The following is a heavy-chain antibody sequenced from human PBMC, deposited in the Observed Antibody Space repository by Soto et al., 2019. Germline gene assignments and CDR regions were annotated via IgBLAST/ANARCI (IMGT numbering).Heavy chain of an antibody. Sequence: GSLRLSCAASGFTFSNTWMNWVHQAPGKGLEWVSLISWDGGSTYYADSVKGRFTISRDNSKNSLYLQMNSLRTEDTALYYCAKDPSERGNYYFDYWGQGTLVPVSS. D-gene: IGHD3-10*01. J-gene: IGHJ4*02. CDR3: AKDPSERGNYYFDY. V-gene: IGHV3-43*01. CDR2: ISWDGGST. CDR1: GFTFSNTW.